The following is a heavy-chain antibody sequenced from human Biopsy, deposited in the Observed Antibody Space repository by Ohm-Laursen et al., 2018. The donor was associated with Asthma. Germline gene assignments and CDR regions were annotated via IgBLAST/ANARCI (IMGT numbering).Heavy chain of an antibody. CDR3: AREGVAGTHIED. CDR1: RFTYE. CDR2: ISYDGSSI. V-gene: IGHV3-30-3*01. D-gene: IGHD6-19*01. Sequence: LSLTCAASRFTYEMHWVRQAPGKGLEWVAVISYDGSSIYYADSVKGRFTISRDNSKNTLSLQMNSLSAEDTAVYYCAREGVAGTHIEDWGQGTLVTVSS. J-gene: IGHJ4*02.